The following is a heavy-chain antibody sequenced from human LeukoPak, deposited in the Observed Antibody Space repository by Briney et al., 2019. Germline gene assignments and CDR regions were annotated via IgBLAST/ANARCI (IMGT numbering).Heavy chain of an antibody. CDR2: IIPILGIA. Sequence: SVKVSCKASGGTFSSYAISWVRQAPGQGLEWMGRIIPILGIANYAQKFQGRVTITADKSTSTAYMELSSLRSEDTAVYYCARFIRFGEFLGQRKEVWGQGTTVTVSS. J-gene: IGHJ6*02. CDR3: ARFIRFGEFLGQRKEV. V-gene: IGHV1-69*04. D-gene: IGHD3-10*01. CDR1: GGTFSSYA.